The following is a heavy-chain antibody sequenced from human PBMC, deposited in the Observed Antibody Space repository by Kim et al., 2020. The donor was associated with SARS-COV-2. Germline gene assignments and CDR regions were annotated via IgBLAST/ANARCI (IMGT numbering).Heavy chain of an antibody. CDR3: AQGRRIDY. J-gene: IGHJ4*02. Sequence: GGSLRLSCAASGFTFSSYGMHWVRQAPGKGLECLALISGNGDNTYYADSVKGRFTISRDNSKNTVDLQMNSLRAEDTAVYYCAQGRRIDYWGQGTLVTVSS. V-gene: IGHV3-23*01. CDR1: GFTFSSYG. CDR2: ISGNGDNT.